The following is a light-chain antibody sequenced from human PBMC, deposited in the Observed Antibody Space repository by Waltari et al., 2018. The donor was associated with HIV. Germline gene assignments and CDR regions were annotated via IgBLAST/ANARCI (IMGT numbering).Light chain of an antibody. Sequence: QSVLTQPPSASGTPGQRVTISCSGSSSNIGSNSVNWYQQLPGTAPKLLSYGDDQRPSGVPDRFAGSKSGTSASLAISGPQSEDEAVYFCAAWDDSLNGYVFGAGTKVTVL. CDR3: AAWDDSLNGYV. V-gene: IGLV1-44*01. CDR2: GDD. CDR1: SSNIGSNS. J-gene: IGLJ1*01.